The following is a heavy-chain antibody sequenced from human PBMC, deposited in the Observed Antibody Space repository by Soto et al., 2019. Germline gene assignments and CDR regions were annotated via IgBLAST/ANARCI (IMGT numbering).Heavy chain of an antibody. CDR3: ARDSPGYGDYVLFDY. Sequence: SETLSLTCTVSGGSTSSYYWSWIRQPPGMGLEWIGYISSSGITDYNPSLKSRVTISVGTSKNQFSLNLNSVTAADTAVYYCARDSPGYGDYVLFDYWGQRTLVPVSS. CDR2: ISSSGIT. V-gene: IGHV4-59*01. J-gene: IGHJ4*02. D-gene: IGHD4-17*01. CDR1: GGSTSSYY.